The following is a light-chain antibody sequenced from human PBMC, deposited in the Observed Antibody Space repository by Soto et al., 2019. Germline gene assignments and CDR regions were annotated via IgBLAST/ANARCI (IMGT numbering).Light chain of an antibody. V-gene: IGKV3-20*01. CDR3: QQYGNSPWT. CDR2: STS. CDR1: QRFGSSN. Sequence: EIVLTQSPGTLSLSPGERGTLSCRVSQRFGSSNLAWYQQKPGQAPRLLIYSTSSRATGIPDRFSGTGSGTDFTLTISRLEPEDFAVYYCQQYGNSPWTFGQGTKVDIK. J-gene: IGKJ1*01.